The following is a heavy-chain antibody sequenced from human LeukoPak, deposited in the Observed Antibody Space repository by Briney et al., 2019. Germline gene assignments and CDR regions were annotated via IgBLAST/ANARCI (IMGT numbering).Heavy chain of an antibody. D-gene: IGHD6-19*01. Sequence: GGSLRLSCAASAFTFSSYAMNWVRQAPGTGLEWVANIKQDGSDRNYVTSVRGRFTISRDNAESSLYLQMNSLRAGDTAVYYCVRNLAVAGTCFDSWGQGTLVTVSS. J-gene: IGHJ4*02. CDR1: AFTFSSYA. CDR3: VRNLAVAGTCFDS. V-gene: IGHV3-7*03. CDR2: IKQDGSDR.